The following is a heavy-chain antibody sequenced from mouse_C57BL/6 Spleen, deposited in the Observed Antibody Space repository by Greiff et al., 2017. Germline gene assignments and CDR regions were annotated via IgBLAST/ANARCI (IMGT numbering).Heavy chain of an antibody. J-gene: IGHJ1*03. CDR3: TRREGYYWYFDV. D-gene: IGHD2-2*01. CDR2: IDPETGGT. Sequence: QVQLKQSGAELVRPGASVTLSCKASGYTFTDYEMHWVKQTPVHGLEWIGAIDPETGGTAYNQKFKGKAILTADNSSSTAYMELRSLTSEDSAVYYCTRREGYYWYFDVWGTGTTVTVSS. CDR1: GYTFTDYE. V-gene: IGHV1-15*01.